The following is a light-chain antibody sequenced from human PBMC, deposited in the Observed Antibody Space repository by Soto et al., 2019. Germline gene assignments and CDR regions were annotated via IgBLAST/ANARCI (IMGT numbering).Light chain of an antibody. V-gene: IGKV1-5*01. CDR2: DAS. CDR3: QQYTTYPYT. J-gene: IGKJ2*01. CDR1: QSVTNW. Sequence: DIQMTQSPSTLSASVGDRVTITCRASQSVTNWLAWYQQKPGKAPNLLIYDASRLQSGIPSRFSGSGSGTDFTLTISSLQPDDFATYYCQQYTTYPYTFGPWTKLEIK.